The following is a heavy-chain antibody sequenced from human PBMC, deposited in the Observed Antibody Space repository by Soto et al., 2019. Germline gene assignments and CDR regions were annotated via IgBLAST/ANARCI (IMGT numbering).Heavy chain of an antibody. Sequence: GGSLRLSCAASGFPFSSYWMSWVRQAPGKGREWVANIKQDGSEKYYVDSVKGRFTISRDNAKNSLYLQMDSLRAEDTAVYYCARDHLYCSSTSCYADDAFDIWGQGTMVTVSS. CDR2: IKQDGSEK. CDR3: ARDHLYCSSTSCYADDAFDI. J-gene: IGHJ3*02. D-gene: IGHD2-2*01. CDR1: GFPFSSYW. V-gene: IGHV3-7*01.